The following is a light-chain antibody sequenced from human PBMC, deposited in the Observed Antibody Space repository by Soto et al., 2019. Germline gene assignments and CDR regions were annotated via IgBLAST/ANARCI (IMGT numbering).Light chain of an antibody. J-gene: IGLJ2*01. Sequence: QSVLTQPASVSGSPGQSITISCTGTSSDVGGYNYVSWYKHHPGKAPKLMIYDVSNRPSGVSNRFSGSKSGNTSSLTISGIQAEDEADYYCSSYTSSSTLVFGGGTKLTV. CDR3: SSYTSSSTLV. CDR2: DVS. CDR1: SSDVGGYNY. V-gene: IGLV2-14*03.